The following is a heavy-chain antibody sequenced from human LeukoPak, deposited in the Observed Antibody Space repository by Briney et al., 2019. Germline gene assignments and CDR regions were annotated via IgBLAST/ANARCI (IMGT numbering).Heavy chain of an antibody. CDR3: ARGGYYGSGNDFRFDP. V-gene: IGHV4-61*01. Sequence: SETLSLTCTVSGYSISSGHYWGYIRQPPGKGLEWIGYIYYSGSTNYKPSLKSRVTISVDTSKNQFSLKLSSVTAADTAVYYCARGGYYGSGNDFRFDPWGQGTLVTVSS. J-gene: IGHJ5*02. CDR1: GYSISSGHY. CDR2: IYYSGST. D-gene: IGHD3-10*01.